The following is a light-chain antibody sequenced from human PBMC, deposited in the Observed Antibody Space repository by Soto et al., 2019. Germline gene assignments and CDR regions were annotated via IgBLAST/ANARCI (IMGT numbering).Light chain of an antibody. CDR2: GAS. V-gene: IGKV3-15*01. CDR1: QSVSSN. J-gene: IGKJ1*01. CDR3: QQYNNWAPWT. Sequence: EIVMTQSPATLSVSPGERATLSCRASQSVSSNLAWYQQKPGQAPRLLIYGASTRATGIPARFSGSGSGKEFTITIISLQSEDFAVYYCQQYNNWAPWTFGQGTKVEIK.